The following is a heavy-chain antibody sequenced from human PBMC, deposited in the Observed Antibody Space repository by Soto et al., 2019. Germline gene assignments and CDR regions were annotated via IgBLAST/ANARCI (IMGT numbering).Heavy chain of an antibody. J-gene: IGHJ4*02. D-gene: IGHD3-9*01. CDR1: GYSFTSYW. V-gene: IGHV5-51*01. Sequence: GESLKISCKGSGYSFTSYWIGWVRQMPGKGLEWMGIIYPGDSDTRYSPSFQGQVTISADKSISTAYLQWSSLKASDTAMYYCARLILTGYYRERYFDYWGQGTLVTVSS. CDR2: IYPGDSDT. CDR3: ARLILTGYYRERYFDY.